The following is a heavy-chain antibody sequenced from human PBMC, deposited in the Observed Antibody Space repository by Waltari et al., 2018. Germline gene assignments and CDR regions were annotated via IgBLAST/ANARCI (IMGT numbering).Heavy chain of an antibody. D-gene: IGHD3-3*01. V-gene: IGHV4-31*03. CDR2: IYYSGST. CDR3: ARNYDFWRAYYYYYMDV. Sequence: QVQLQESGPGLVKPSQTLSLTCTVSGGSISSGGSYWSWIRQHPGKGLEWIGYIYYSGSTYYNPSLKSRVTISVDTSKNQFSLKLSSVTAADTAVYYCARNYDFWRAYYYYYMDVWGKGTTVTVSS. J-gene: IGHJ6*03. CDR1: GGSISSGGSY.